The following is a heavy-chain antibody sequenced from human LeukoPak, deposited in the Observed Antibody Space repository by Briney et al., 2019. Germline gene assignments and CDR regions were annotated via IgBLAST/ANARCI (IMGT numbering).Heavy chain of an antibody. CDR1: GGSISSGGYH. D-gene: IGHD6-6*01. V-gene: IGHV4-31*03. CDR3: ARDSSSGGFDY. J-gene: IGHJ4*02. Sequence: SETLSLTCTVSGGSISSGGYHWSWIRQHPGKGLEWIGYIYYSGSTYYNPSLKSRVTISVDRSKNQFSLKLSSVTAADTAVYYCARDSSSGGFDYWGQGTLVTVSS. CDR2: IYYSGST.